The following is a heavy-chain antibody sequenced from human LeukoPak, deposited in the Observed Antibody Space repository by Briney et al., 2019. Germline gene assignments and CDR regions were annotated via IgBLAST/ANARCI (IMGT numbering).Heavy chain of an antibody. V-gene: IGHV5-10-1*01. Sequence: GGSLKISCKGSGYSFTSHWISWVRQMPGKGLEWMGRIDPSDSYTNYSPSFQGHVTISADKSISTAYLQWSSLKASDTAMYYCASDGVVVSATPYFQHWGQGTLVTVSS. CDR2: IDPSDSYT. CDR3: ASDGVVVSATPYFQH. CDR1: GYSFTSHW. D-gene: IGHD2-15*01. J-gene: IGHJ1*01.